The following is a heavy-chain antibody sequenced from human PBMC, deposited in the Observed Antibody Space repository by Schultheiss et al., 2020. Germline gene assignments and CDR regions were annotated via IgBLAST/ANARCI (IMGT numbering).Heavy chain of an antibody. J-gene: IGHJ4*02. D-gene: IGHD3-3*01. Sequence: ASVKVSCKASGYTFTGYYMHWVRQAPGQGLEWMGWINPNSGGTNYAQKFQGRVTMTRDTSISTAYMELRSLRSYDTAVYYCARAALRFLEGFDYWGQGTLVTVSS. V-gene: IGHV1-2*02. CDR1: GYTFTGYY. CDR2: INPNSGGT. CDR3: ARAALRFLEGFDY.